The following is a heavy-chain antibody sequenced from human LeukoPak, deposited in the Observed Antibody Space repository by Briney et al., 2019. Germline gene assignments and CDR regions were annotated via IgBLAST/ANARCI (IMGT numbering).Heavy chain of an antibody. CDR2: ISGDGGST. V-gene: IGHV3-43*02. Sequence: GASLRLSCAASGFTFDDYAMHWVRQAPGKGLEWVSRISGDGGSTYYADFVKGRLTISRDNSKNSLYLQMSSLRTEDTALYYCARDTLSGRYWATRTNFDYWGQGTLVTVSS. CDR1: GFTFDDYA. J-gene: IGHJ4*02. D-gene: IGHD1-26*01. CDR3: ARDTLSGRYWATRTNFDY.